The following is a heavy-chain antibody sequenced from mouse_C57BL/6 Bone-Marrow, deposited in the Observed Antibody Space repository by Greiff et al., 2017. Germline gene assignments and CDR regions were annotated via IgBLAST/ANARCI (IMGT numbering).Heavy chain of an antibody. CDR3: ARDRDYDYSYAMDY. CDR1: GFTFSSYA. CDR2: ISDGGSYT. V-gene: IGHV5-4*01. D-gene: IGHD2-4*01. J-gene: IGHJ4*01. Sequence: EVKLVESGGGLVKPGGSLKLSCAASGFTFSSYAMSWVRQTPEKRLEWVATISDGGSYTYYPDNVKGRFTISRDNAKNNLYLQMSHLKSEDTAMYYCARDRDYDYSYAMDYWGQGTSVTVSS.